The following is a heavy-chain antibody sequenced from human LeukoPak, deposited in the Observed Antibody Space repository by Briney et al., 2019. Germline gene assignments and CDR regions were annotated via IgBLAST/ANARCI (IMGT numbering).Heavy chain of an antibody. Sequence: AGGSLRLSCAASGFTFSSYSMNWLRQAPGKGLEWVSSISSSSSYIYYADSVKGRFTISRDNAKNSLYLQMNSLRAEDTAVYYCARDLPVTLYYFDYWGQGTLVTVSS. CDR3: ARDLPVTLYYFDY. CDR1: GFTFSSYS. CDR2: ISSSSSYI. V-gene: IGHV3-21*01. D-gene: IGHD4-17*01. J-gene: IGHJ4*02.